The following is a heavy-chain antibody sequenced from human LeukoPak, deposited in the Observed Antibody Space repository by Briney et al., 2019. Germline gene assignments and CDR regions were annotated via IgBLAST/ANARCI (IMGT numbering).Heavy chain of an antibody. CDR2: IIPIFGTA. CDR3: ASTSTITMIDNYFDY. J-gene: IGHJ4*02. V-gene: IGHV1-69*06. CDR1: GYTFTTYA. Sequence: RASVRVSCKASGYTFTTYAMNWVRQAPGQGLEWMGWIIPIFGTANYAQKFQGRVTITADKSTSAAYMELSSLRSEDTAVYYCASTSTITMIDNYFDYWGQGTLVTVSS. D-gene: IGHD3-22*01.